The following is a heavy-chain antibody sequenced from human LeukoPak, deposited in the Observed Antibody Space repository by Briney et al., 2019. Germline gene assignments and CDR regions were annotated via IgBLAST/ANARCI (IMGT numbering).Heavy chain of an antibody. Sequence: NGSGPTLVNPTQTLTLTCTFSDFSLSTTTVGVGWIRQPPGKALEWLALFYWDDVERYSPSLKSRLTITRDTSRNQVVLTMTNMDPVDTATYYCAHSEGNWFDPWGQGTLVTVSS. CDR1: DFSLSTTTVG. CDR3: AHSEGNWFDP. CDR2: FYWDDVE. V-gene: IGHV2-5*02. J-gene: IGHJ5*02.